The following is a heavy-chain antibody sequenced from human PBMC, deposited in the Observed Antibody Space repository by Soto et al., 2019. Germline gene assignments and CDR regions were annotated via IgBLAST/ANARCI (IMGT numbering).Heavy chain of an antibody. J-gene: IGHJ4*02. CDR1: GGSISSSSYY. Sequence: SETLSLTCTVSGGSISSSSYYWGWIRQPPGKGLEWIGSIYYSGSTYYNPSLKSRVTISVDTSKNQFSLKLSSVTAADTAVYYCAFRGYCSGGSCSDYWGQGTLVTVSS. V-gene: IGHV4-39*01. CDR3: AFRGYCSGGSCSDY. D-gene: IGHD2-15*01. CDR2: IYYSGST.